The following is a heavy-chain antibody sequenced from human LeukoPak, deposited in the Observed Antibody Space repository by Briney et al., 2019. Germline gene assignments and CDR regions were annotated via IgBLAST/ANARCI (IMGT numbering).Heavy chain of an antibody. V-gene: IGHV1-18*01. CDR3: ARDYYDSSGYYGDLDY. Sequence: ASVKVSCKASGYTFTSYGISWVRQAPGQGLEWMGWISAYNGNTNYARKLQGRVTMTTDTSTSTAYMELRSLRSDDTAVYYCARDYYDSSGYYGDLDYWGQGTLVTVSS. J-gene: IGHJ4*02. D-gene: IGHD3-22*01. CDR2: ISAYNGNT. CDR1: GYTFTSYG.